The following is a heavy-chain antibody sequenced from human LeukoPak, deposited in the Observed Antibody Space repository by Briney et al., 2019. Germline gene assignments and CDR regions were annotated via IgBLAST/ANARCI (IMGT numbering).Heavy chain of an antibody. CDR3: AREGRYGDYEGY. D-gene: IGHD4-17*01. CDR1: GASLNSYY. V-gene: IGHV4-4*07. CDR2: IYSGGST. Sequence: SETLSLTCTVSGASLNSYYWSWIRQPAGKGLEWTGRIYSGGSTNYNPSLKSRVTLSVDTSKNQFSLRLSSLTVADTAVYYCAREGRYGDYEGYWGQGTLVTVSS. J-gene: IGHJ4*02.